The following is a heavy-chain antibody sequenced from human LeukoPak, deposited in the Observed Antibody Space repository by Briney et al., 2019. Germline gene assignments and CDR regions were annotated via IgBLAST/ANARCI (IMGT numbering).Heavy chain of an antibody. CDR1: GYTFTGYY. V-gene: IGHV1-2*02. D-gene: IGHD6-19*01. Sequence: GASVKVSCKASGYTFTGYYMHWVRQAPGQGLEWMGWINPNSGGTNYAQTFQDRVTMTRDASITTAYMELSSLRSDDTAVYYCARWIAVAGQFDYWGQGTLVTVSS. J-gene: IGHJ4*02. CDR2: INPNSGGT. CDR3: ARWIAVAGQFDY.